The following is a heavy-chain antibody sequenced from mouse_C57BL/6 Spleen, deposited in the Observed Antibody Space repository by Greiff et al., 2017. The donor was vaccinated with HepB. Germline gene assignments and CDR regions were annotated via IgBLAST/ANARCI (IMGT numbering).Heavy chain of an antibody. Sequence: DVMLVESGGGLVKPGGSLKLSCAASGFTFSDYGMHWVRQAPEKGLEWVAYISSGSSTIYYADTVKGRFTISRDNAKNTLFLQMTSLRSEDTAMYYCARERKVTLDYWGQGTTLTVSS. CDR1: GFTFSDYG. CDR3: ARERKVTLDY. D-gene: IGHD2-2*01. V-gene: IGHV5-17*01. J-gene: IGHJ2*01. CDR2: ISSGSSTI.